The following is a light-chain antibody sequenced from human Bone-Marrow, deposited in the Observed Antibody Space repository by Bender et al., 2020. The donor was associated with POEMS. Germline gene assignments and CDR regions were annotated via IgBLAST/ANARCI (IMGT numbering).Light chain of an antibody. Sequence: QSALTQPASVTGSPGQSITIACTGTSSDVGSYNLVSWFQQHPGKVPKVIIYEGSRRPSGVSNRFSGSKSGNTASLTISGLLAEDEADYYCCSYAGHTYVFGTGTKVTVL. CDR3: CSYAGHTYV. CDR2: EGS. CDR1: SSDVGSYNL. J-gene: IGLJ1*01. V-gene: IGLV2-23*01.